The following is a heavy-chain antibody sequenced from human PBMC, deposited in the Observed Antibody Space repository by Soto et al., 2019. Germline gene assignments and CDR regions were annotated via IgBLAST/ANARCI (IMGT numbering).Heavy chain of an antibody. V-gene: IGHV3-66*01. CDR1: GFTVGNNY. CDR2: IYSVGTT. D-gene: IGHD6-6*01. J-gene: IGHJ5*02. Sequence: GGSLRLSCVASGFTVGNNYMSWVRQAPGKGLEWVSLIYSVGTTHYADSVRGRFTISRDSSKNTLYLEMKSLRREDTAIYYCMNRPRAWGQGTLVTVSS. CDR3: MNRPRA.